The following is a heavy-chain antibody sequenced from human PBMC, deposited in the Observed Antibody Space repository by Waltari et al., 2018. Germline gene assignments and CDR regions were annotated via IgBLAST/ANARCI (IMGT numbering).Heavy chain of an antibody. CDR2: ISSSSSYI. V-gene: IGHV3-21*01. J-gene: IGHJ3*02. Sequence: EVQLVESGGGLVKPGGSLRLSCAASGFTFSSYSMNWVRQAPGKGLEWVSSISSSSSYIYYADSVKGRFTISRDNAKNSLYLQMNSLRAEDTAVYYCARLGYCSGGSCLIGAFDIWGQGTMVTVSS. D-gene: IGHD2-15*01. CDR1: GFTFSSYS. CDR3: ARLGYCSGGSCLIGAFDI.